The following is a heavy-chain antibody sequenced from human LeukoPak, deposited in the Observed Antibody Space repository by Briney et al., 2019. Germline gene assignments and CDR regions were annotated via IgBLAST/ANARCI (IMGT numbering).Heavy chain of an antibody. Sequence: GGSLRLSCAASGFTFSSYAMNWVRQAPGKGLEWVSIISGSAGSTYYADSVKGRFTISRDNSKNTLYLQMNSLRAEDTAVYYCARECKSVAVAPYYYGMDVWGQGTTVTVSS. V-gene: IGHV3-23*01. CDR3: ARECKSVAVAPYYYGMDV. CDR2: ISGSAGST. D-gene: IGHD6-19*01. CDR1: GFTFSSYA. J-gene: IGHJ6*02.